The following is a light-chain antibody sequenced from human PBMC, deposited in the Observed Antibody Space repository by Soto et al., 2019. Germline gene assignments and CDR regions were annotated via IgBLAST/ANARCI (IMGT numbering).Light chain of an antibody. Sequence: EIVLTQSPATLSLSPGERATLSCRASQSVSSYLAWYQQKPGQAPRLIIYDAYNRATGIPARFSGSGSGTDFTLTISSLEPEDFAVYYCQQRSNWPPWTCGQGTKVDI. J-gene: IGKJ1*01. CDR3: QQRSNWPPWT. CDR2: DAY. V-gene: IGKV3-11*01. CDR1: QSVSSY.